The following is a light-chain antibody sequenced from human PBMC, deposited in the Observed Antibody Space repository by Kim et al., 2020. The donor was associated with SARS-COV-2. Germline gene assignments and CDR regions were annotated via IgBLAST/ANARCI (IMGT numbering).Light chain of an antibody. V-gene: IGLV3-9*01. CDR2: RDS. J-gene: IGLJ1*01. Sequence: ALPQTSRITRGGTTLGPKTVLWYPHKPAHAPVLLLSRDSNRPSGLPERFSASNSGNTATLTISRAQAGDEADYYCQVWDSNTARVFGTGTKVTVL. CDR1: TLGPKT. CDR3: QVWDSNTARV.